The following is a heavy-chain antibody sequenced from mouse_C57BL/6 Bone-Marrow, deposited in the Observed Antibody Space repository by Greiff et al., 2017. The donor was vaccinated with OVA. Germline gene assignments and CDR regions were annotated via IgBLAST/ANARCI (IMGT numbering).Heavy chain of an antibody. V-gene: IGHV14-4*01. Sequence: VQLQQSGAELVRPGASVKLSCTASGFNIKDDYMHWVKQRPEQGLEWIGWIDPENGDTEYASKFQGKATITADKSSNTAYLQLSSLTSEDTAVYYCTRVRHYAMDYWGQGTSVTVSS. CDR1: GFNIKDDY. D-gene: IGHD2-14*01. J-gene: IGHJ4*01. CDR2: IDPENGDT. CDR3: TRVRHYAMDY.